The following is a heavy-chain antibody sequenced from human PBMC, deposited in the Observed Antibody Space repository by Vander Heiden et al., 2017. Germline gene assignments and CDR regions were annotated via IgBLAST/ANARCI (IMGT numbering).Heavy chain of an antibody. Sequence: EVQLVESGGGPVRPGGSLRLSWAAPGFTPRSYSMNGVRQAPGKGLEWVSSITPSSHYIYYADSVKGRFTISRDNAENTLYLQMNSLRAEDTAVYFCARDVIGSSTVTSLDSWGLGTLVTVSS. CDR3: ARDVIGSSTVTSLDS. J-gene: IGHJ4*02. CDR2: ITPSSHYI. D-gene: IGHD4-17*01. CDR1: GFTPRSYS. V-gene: IGHV3-21*01.